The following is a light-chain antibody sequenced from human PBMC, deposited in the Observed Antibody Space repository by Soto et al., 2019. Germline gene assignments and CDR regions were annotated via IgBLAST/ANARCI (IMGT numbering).Light chain of an antibody. CDR3: QQYNNWPHSRT. CDR1: QSVSSN. Sequence: EIVMTQSPATLSVSPGERATLSCRASQSVSSNLAWYQQKPGQAPRLLIYGASTRATGIPARFSGSGSGAEFTLTISSLQSEDFAVYYCQQYNNWPHSRTFGQGTKVDIK. J-gene: IGKJ1*01. V-gene: IGKV3-15*01. CDR2: GAS.